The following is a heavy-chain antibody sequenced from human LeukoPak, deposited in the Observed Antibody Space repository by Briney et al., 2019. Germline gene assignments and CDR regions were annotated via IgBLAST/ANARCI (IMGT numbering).Heavy chain of an antibody. J-gene: IGHJ3*01. D-gene: IGHD3-22*01. CDR3: ARGRHYYESSDYYYEGDAFDV. CDR1: GDTFSSYY. CDR2: INPSGGSI. Sequence: ASVKVSCKASGDTFSSYYMQWVRQAPGQGLEWMGIINPSGGSITYAQMFQGRVTMTGDMSTSTVYMELSSLRSEDTSVYYCARGRHYYESSDYYYEGDAFDVWGQGTMVTVSS. V-gene: IGHV1-46*01.